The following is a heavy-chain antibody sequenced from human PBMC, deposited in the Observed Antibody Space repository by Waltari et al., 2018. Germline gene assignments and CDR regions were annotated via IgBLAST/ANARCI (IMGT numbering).Heavy chain of an antibody. CDR1: GGTFSSYA. J-gene: IGHJ6*03. D-gene: IGHD2-15*01. CDR2: IIPILGIA. Sequence: QVQLVQSGAEVKKPGSSVKVSCKASGGTFSSYAISWVRQAPGQGLEWMGGIIPILGIANYAQKVQGRVTITADESTSTAYMELSSLRSEDTAVYYCARAGPFCSGGSCYYYYYMDVWGKGTTVTVSS. CDR3: ARAGPFCSGGSCYYYYYMDV. V-gene: IGHV1-69*04.